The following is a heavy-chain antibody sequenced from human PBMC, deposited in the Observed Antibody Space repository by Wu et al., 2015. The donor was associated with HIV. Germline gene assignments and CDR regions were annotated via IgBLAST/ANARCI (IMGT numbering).Heavy chain of an antibody. J-gene: IGHJ3*02. V-gene: IGHV1-2*02. CDR3: ARAPPGSRDYKSALDM. CDR2: TNVNTGGT. CDR1: GYTFTDYF. Sequence: QVHLVQSGAEVKKPGASVKVSCKASGYTFTDYFVHWVRQAPGQNFEWMGWTNVNTGGTKYAPKFQGRVTITADESTSTAYMELSSVRSEDTAVYYCARAPPGSRDYKSALDMWGQGTMVTVSS. D-gene: IGHD3-3*01.